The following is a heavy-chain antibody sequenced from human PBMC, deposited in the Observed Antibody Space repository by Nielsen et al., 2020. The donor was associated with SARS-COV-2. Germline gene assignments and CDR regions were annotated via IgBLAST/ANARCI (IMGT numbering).Heavy chain of an antibody. CDR2: IGTTGDKT. CDR1: GFTFSRHA. Sequence: GESLKISCAASGFTFSRHAMTWVRQAPGKGLEWVSSIGTTGDKTFYADSVKGRFTISRDNSKNTLYLQLNSLRAEDTAVFYCAKISGSQRHYFDFWGQGALVTVSS. V-gene: IGHV3-23*01. CDR3: AKISGSQRHYFDF. D-gene: IGHD1-26*01. J-gene: IGHJ4*02.